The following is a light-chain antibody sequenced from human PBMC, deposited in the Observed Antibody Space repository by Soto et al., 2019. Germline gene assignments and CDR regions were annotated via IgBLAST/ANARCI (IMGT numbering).Light chain of an antibody. CDR2: GAS. CDR1: QSVSSIF. Sequence: EIVLTQSPGTLSLSPGERATLSCRASQSVSSIFLAWYQHKPGQAPRLLIYGASTRATGIPDRFSGSVSGTDFILTSSRLEPEDFAVYYCQQYGRSPRTFGHGTRVEIQ. V-gene: IGKV3-20*01. CDR3: QQYGRSPRT. J-gene: IGKJ1*01.